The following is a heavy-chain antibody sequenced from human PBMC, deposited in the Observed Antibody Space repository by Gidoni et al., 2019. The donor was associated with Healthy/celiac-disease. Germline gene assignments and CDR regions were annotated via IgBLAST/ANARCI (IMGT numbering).Heavy chain of an antibody. V-gene: IGHV5-10-1*03. CDR1: GYSFTSYW. Sequence: EVQLVQSGAEVKKPGESLRISWKGSGYSFTSYWISWVRQMPGKGLEWMGRIDPSDSYTNYSPSFQGHVTISADKSISTAYLQWSSLKASDTAMYYCARHYDSSGYYWGYFDYWGQGTLVTVSS. D-gene: IGHD3-22*01. CDR3: ARHYDSSGYYWGYFDY. J-gene: IGHJ4*02. CDR2: IDPSDSYT.